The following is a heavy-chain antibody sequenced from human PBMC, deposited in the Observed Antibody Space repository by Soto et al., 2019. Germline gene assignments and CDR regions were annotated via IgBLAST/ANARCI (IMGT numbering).Heavy chain of an antibody. CDR1: GFTFDDYA. J-gene: IGHJ6*03. D-gene: IGHD4-17*01. CDR2: IRWNSGSI. CDR3: AKDIRPVLRRSYMDV. V-gene: IGHV3-9*01. Sequence: EVQLVESGGGLVQPGRSLRLSCAASGFTFDDYAMHWVRQAPGKGLEWVSGIRWNSGSIGYADSVKGRFTISRDNAKNTLYLQMNSLRGADTSLYYCAKDIRPVLRRSYMDVWGKGPTVAVSS.